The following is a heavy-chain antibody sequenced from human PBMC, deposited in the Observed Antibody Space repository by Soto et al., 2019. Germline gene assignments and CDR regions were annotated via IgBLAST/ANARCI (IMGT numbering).Heavy chain of an antibody. J-gene: IGHJ3*02. CDR3: AKDHRDYDFWSGYYRWEAFDI. D-gene: IGHD3-3*01. Sequence: GGSLRLSCAASGFTFSSYAMSWVRQAPGKGLEWVSAISGSGGSTYYADSVKGRFTISRDNSKNTLYLQMNSLRAEDTAVYYCAKDHRDYDFWSGYYRWEAFDIWGQGTMVTVSS. V-gene: IGHV3-23*01. CDR2: ISGSGGST. CDR1: GFTFSSYA.